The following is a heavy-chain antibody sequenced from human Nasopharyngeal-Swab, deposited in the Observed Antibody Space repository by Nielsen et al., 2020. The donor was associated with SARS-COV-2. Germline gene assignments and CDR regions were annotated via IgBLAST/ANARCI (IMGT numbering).Heavy chain of an antibody. V-gene: IGHV3-48*01. CDR3: VIVATIGGYYYYYMDV. CDR2: ISSSSSTI. J-gene: IGHJ6*03. CDR1: GFTFSSYS. Sequence: GGSLRLSCAASGFTFSSYSMNWVRQAPGKGLEWVSYISSSSSTIYYADSVKGRFTISRDNAKNSLYLQMNSLRAEDTAVYYCVIVATIGGYYYYYMDVWGKGTTVTVSS. D-gene: IGHD5-12*01.